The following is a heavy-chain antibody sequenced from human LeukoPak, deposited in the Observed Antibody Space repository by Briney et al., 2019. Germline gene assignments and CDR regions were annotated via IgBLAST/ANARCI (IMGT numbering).Heavy chain of an antibody. V-gene: IGHV3-53*04. J-gene: IGHJ4*02. CDR1: GFTVSSNY. CDR3: ARGIAVAGTFDY. D-gene: IGHD6-19*01. Sequence: GGSLRLSCAASGFTVSSNYMSWVRQAPGKGLEWVSVIYSGGSTYYADFVKGRFTISRHISKNTLYLQMNSLRAEDTAVYYCARGIAVAGTFDYWGQGTLVTVSS. CDR2: IYSGGST.